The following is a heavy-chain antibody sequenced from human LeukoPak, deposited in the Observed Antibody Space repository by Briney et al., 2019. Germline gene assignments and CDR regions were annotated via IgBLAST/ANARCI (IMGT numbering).Heavy chain of an antibody. CDR3: ARDFSSWDGAY. Sequence: SETLSLTCTVSGDSIGSYYWNWIRQPPGKGLEWIGYVYHSGITNYNPSLKSRVTISVDTSKNQFSLRLTSLTAAGTAVYYCARDFSSWDGAYWGQGTLVTVSS. J-gene: IGHJ4*02. CDR2: VYHSGIT. V-gene: IGHV4-59*01. D-gene: IGHD3-3*01. CDR1: GDSIGSYY.